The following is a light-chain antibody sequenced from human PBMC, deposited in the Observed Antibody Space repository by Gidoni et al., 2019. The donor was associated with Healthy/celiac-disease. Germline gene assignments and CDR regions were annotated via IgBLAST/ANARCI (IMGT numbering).Light chain of an antibody. J-gene: IGLJ3*02. V-gene: IGLV3-19*01. Sequence: SSEPTQDPAVSVALGQTVRITCQGDSLRSYYASWYQQKPGQAPVLVIYGKTNRPSGIPDRFSGSSSGNTASLTITGAQAEDEADYYCNSRDSSGNHLGVFGGGTKLTVL. CDR1: SLRSYY. CDR2: GKT. CDR3: NSRDSSGNHLGV.